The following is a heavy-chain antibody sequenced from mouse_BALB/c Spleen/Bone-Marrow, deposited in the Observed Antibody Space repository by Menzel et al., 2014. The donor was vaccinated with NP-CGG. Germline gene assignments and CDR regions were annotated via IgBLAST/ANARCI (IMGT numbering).Heavy chain of an antibody. CDR2: ILPGSGST. J-gene: IGHJ1*01. CDR1: GYTFSSYW. Sequence: QVQLQQSGAELMKPGASVKISCKATGYTFSSYWIEWVKQRPGHGLEWIGEILPGSGSTNYNEKFKGKATFTADTSSNXAYMQLSSLTSEDSAVYYCARTGTDWYFDVWGAGTTVAVSS. D-gene: IGHD4-1*01. CDR3: ARTGTDWYFDV. V-gene: IGHV1-9*01.